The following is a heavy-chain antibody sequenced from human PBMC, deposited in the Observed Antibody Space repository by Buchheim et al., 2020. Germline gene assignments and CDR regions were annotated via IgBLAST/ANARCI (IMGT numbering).Heavy chain of an antibody. CDR1: GFTFRSYW. J-gene: IGHJ4*02. D-gene: IGHD6-19*01. CDR3: ARDGGSGWYFVPHFDY. Sequence: EVHLVESGGGLVQPGGSLRLSCAASGFTFRSYWMSWVRQAPGKGLEWVANIKQDGGETYYVDSVKGRLTISRDNAKNSLYLQMDSLRVEDTAVYYCARDGGSGWYFVPHFDYWGQGTL. V-gene: IGHV3-7*01. CDR2: IKQDGGET.